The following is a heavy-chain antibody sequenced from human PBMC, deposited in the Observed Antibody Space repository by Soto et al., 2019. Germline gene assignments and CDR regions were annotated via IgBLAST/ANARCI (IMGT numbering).Heavy chain of an antibody. Sequence: PSETLSLTCAVYGGSFSGYYWSWIRQPPGKGLEWIGEINHSGSTNYNPSLKSRVTISVDTSKNQFSLKLSSVTAADTAVYYCAQLGGYCSGGSCMDDYWGQGTLVTVSS. V-gene: IGHV4-34*01. D-gene: IGHD2-15*01. J-gene: IGHJ4*02. CDR1: GGSFSGYY. CDR3: AQLGGYCSGGSCMDDY. CDR2: INHSGST.